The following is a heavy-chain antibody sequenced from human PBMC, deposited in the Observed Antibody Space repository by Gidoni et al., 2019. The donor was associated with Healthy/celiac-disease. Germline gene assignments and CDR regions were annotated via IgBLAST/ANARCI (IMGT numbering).Heavy chain of an antibody. J-gene: IGHJ4*02. Sequence: EVQLVESGGGLVQPGGSLRLSCAASGFTFSSYWMSWVRQAPGKGLEWVANIKQDGSEKYYVDSVKGRFTISRDNAKNSLYLKMNSRRAEDTAVYYCARTSLVVLSDYWGQGTLVTVSS. CDR3: ARTSLVVLSDY. D-gene: IGHD2-15*01. CDR2: IKQDGSEK. V-gene: IGHV3-7*05. CDR1: GFTFSSYW.